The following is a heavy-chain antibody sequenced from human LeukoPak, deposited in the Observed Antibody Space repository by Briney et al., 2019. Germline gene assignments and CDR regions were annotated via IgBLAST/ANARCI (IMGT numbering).Heavy chain of an antibody. CDR1: GYTFSSYS. D-gene: IGHD2-2*01. J-gene: IGHJ4*02. V-gene: IGHV3-21*01. CDR2: ISSSSSYI. CDR3: ARNPGIVVVPAATPGGYFDY. Sequence: GWSLRLSCAASGYTFSSYSMYWVLQAPGKGLEWVSSISSSSSYIYYADSVKGRFTISRDNAKNSLYLQKNSLRAEDTAVYYCARNPGIVVVPAATPGGYFDYWGQGTLVTVSS.